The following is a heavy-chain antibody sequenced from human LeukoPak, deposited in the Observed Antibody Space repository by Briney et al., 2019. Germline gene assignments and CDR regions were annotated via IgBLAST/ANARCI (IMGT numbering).Heavy chain of an antibody. V-gene: IGHV4-38-2*02. CDR2: IYYSGST. CDR1: GYSISSGYY. J-gene: IGHJ5*02. Sequence: SETLSLTCTVPGYSISSGYYWGWIRQPPGKGLEWIRSIYYSGSTYYNPSLKSRVTISVDTSKNQFSLKLSSVTAADTAVYYCARDGITMVRGEGFDPWGQGTLVTVSS. D-gene: IGHD3-10*01. CDR3: ARDGITMVRGEGFDP.